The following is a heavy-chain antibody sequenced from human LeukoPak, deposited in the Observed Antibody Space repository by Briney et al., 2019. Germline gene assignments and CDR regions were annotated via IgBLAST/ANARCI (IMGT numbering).Heavy chain of an antibody. J-gene: IGHJ4*02. CDR2: ISAYNGNA. CDR1: GYTFTNYG. CDR3: ARDSSVAGALDS. Sequence: PGASMKVSCKASGYTFTNYGISWVRQAPGQGLEWMAWISAYNGNANYAQKFQDRVTMTTDTSTSTASMELRSLTSDDTAVYYCARDSSVAGALDSWGQGTLVTVSS. D-gene: IGHD6-19*01. V-gene: IGHV1-18*04.